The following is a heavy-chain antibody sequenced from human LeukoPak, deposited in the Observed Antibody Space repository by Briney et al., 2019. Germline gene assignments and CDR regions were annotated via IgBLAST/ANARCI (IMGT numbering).Heavy chain of an antibody. V-gene: IGHV3-7*01. CDR3: ARDLTEVRVGATPDAFDI. Sequence: GGSLRLSCAASGFTFSSYWMSWVRQAPGKGLEWVANIKQDGSEKYYVDSVKGRFTISRDNAKNSLYLQMNSLRAEDTAVYYCARDLTEVRVGATPDAFDIWGQGTMVTVSS. CDR2: IKQDGSEK. CDR1: GFTFSSYW. J-gene: IGHJ3*02. D-gene: IGHD1-26*01.